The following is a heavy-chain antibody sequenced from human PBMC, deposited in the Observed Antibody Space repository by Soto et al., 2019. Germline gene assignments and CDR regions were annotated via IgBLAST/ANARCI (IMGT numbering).Heavy chain of an antibody. CDR2: ISSSSSVI. CDR3: ARDLRWGSHLYYYMDV. D-gene: IGHD1-26*01. V-gene: IGHV3-48*01. CDR1: GFILSDCA. Sequence: EVQLVESGGGLVQPGGSLRLSCATSGFILSDCAMNWVRQAPGKGLEWVSYISSSSSVIDYADSVKGRCTVSRDNARNSLYLQMNSLRAEDTAVYYCARDLRWGSHLYYYMDVWGKWTTVTVSS. J-gene: IGHJ6*03.